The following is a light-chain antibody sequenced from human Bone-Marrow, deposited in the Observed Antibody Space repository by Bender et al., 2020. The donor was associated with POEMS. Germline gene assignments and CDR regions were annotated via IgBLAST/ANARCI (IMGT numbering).Light chain of an antibody. CDR2: DVT. CDR1: SSDVGGYDF. V-gene: IGLV2-14*03. J-gene: IGLJ3*02. Sequence: QSALTQPASVSGSPGQSITISCTGTSSDVGGYDFVSWYQQHPGRAPKLLIYDVTYRPSGVSDRFSASKSGNTASLTISGLQAEDEADYYCSSYSRSSTWVFGGGTKLTVL. CDR3: SSYSRSSTWV.